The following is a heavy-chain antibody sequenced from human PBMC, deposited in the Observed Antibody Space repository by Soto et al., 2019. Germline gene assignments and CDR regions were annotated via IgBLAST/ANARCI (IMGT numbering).Heavy chain of an antibody. J-gene: IGHJ4*02. CDR1: GGSISSGDYY. D-gene: IGHD3-10*01. CDR2: IYYSGST. V-gene: IGHV4-30-4*01. CDR3: ARDYYGSGSYYNCL. Sequence: PSETLSLTCTVSGGSISSGDYYWSGIRQPPGKGLEWIGYIYYSGSTYYNPSLKSRVTISVDTSKNQFSLKLSSVTAADTAVYYCARDYYGSGSYYNCLWGQGTLVTVSS.